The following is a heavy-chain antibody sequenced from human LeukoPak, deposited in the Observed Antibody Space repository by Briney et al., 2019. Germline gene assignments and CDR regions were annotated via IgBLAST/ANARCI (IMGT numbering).Heavy chain of an antibody. CDR3: ARDQWLVGFDY. J-gene: IGHJ4*02. CDR1: GYTFTGYY. V-gene: IGHV1-2*02. CDR2: INPNSGST. Sequence: ASVKVSCKASGYTFTGYYMHWVRQAPGQGLEWMGWINPNSGSTNYAQKFQGRVTMTRDTSISTAYMELSRLRSDDTAVYYCARDQWLVGFDYWGQGTLVTVSS. D-gene: IGHD6-19*01.